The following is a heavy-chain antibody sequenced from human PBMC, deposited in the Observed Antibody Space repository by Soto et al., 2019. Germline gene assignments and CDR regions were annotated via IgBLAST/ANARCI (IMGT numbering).Heavy chain of an antibody. CDR2: IYYSGST. J-gene: IGHJ6*02. CDR3: AGGGDILTGPYYYYGMDV. CDR1: GGFISSYY. V-gene: IGHV4-59*01. Sequence: SETLSLTCTVSGGFISSYYWSWIRQPPGKGLEWIGYIYYSGSTNYNPSLKSRVTISVDTSKNQFSLKLSSVTAADTAVYYCAGGGDILTGPYYYYGMDVGGQGTTVTVSS. D-gene: IGHD3-9*01.